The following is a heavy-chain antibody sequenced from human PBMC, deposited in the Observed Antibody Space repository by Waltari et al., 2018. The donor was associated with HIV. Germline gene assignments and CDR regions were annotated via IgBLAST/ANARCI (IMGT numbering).Heavy chain of an antibody. Sequence: VQVVQSGAEVKKPGSSVKVSCQASGDTLSNYAVSWVRQAPGQGLEWMVSIIPAICIAMHTDKFQDRVTINADKATNSAYMELGGLRSEDTALYFCALGRIDDIRSGRENLGGFDPWGPGTLVSVSS. V-gene: IGHV1-69*04. CDR1: GDTLSNYA. D-gene: IGHD3-3*01. J-gene: IGHJ5*02. CDR3: ALGRIDDIRSGRENLGGFDP. CDR2: IIPAICIA.